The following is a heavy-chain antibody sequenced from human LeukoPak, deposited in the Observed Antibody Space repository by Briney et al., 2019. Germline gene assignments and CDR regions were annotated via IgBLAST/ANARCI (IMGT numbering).Heavy chain of an antibody. CDR1: GFTFSSYA. CDR3: ARVSITVVPAAAPPYYFDY. Sequence: HAGGSLRLSCAASGFTFSSYAMSWVRQAPGKGLEWVSAISGSGGSTYYADSVKGRFTISRDNSKNTLYLQMNSLRAEDTAVYYCARVSITVVPAAAPPYYFDYWGQGTLVTVSS. CDR2: ISGSGGST. V-gene: IGHV3-23*01. D-gene: IGHD2-2*01. J-gene: IGHJ4*02.